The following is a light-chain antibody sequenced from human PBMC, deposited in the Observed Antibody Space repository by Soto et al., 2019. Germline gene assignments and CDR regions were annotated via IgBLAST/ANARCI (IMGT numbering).Light chain of an antibody. CDR2: LEGSGSY. V-gene: IGLV4-60*03. CDR3: ETWDTTLVV. J-gene: IGLJ2*01. CDR1: SGHSGYI. Sequence: QSVLTQSSSASASPGSSVKLTCTLDSGHSGYIIAWHQQQPGKAPRFLMKLEGSGSYNKGSGVPDRFSGSSSGADRYLTISNRQSEDEADYYCETWDTTLVVFGGGTTLTVL.